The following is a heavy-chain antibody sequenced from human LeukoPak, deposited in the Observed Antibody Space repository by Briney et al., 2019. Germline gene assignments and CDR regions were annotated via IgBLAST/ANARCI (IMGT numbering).Heavy chain of an antibody. CDR1: GFTFSDYY. CDR2: ISGSGDAI. J-gene: IGHJ4*02. V-gene: IGHV3-11*01. D-gene: IGHD3-22*01. Sequence: GGSLRLSCAASGFTFSDYYMNWIRQAPGKGLEWVSCISGSGDAIYYADSVKDRFTISRDNSKNTLYLQMNSLRAEDTAVYYCAIYDSSGYYNYWGQGTLVTVSP. CDR3: AIYDSSGYYNY.